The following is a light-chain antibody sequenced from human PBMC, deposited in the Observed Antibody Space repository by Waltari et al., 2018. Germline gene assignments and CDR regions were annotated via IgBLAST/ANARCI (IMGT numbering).Light chain of an antibody. V-gene: IGLV2-14*01. CDR1: SSDVGGYNY. Sequence: QSALTQPASVSGSPGQSITISCTGTSSDVGGYNYVPCYQQHPGKAPKLVIFDVTKRHSGVSNRFSGSKSGNTASLTISGLQAEDEADYYCCSYTGSSTRVFGGGTKLTVL. CDR3: CSYTGSSTRV. CDR2: DVT. J-gene: IGLJ3*02.